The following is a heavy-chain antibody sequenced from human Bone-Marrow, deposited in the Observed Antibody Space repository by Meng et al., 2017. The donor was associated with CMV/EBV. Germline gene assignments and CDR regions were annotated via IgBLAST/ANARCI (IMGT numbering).Heavy chain of an antibody. V-gene: IGHV1-8*01. Sequence: ASVKVSCKASGYTFTSYDINWVRQATGQGLEWMGWMNPNSGNTGYAQKFQGRVTMTRNTSISTAYMELSSLRSEDTAVYYCARGLLAPYYDFWSGYSRSYYYYGMDVWGQATTVTVSS. J-gene: IGHJ6*02. CDR1: GYTFTSYD. D-gene: IGHD3-3*01. CDR3: ARGLLAPYYDFWSGYSRSYYYYGMDV. CDR2: MNPNSGNT.